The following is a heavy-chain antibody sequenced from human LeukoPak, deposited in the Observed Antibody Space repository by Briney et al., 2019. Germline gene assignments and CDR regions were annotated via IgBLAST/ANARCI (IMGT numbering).Heavy chain of an antibody. D-gene: IGHD3-10*01. CDR3: ARDRRGGSGSYRRFDY. V-gene: IGHV1-18*01. Sequence: ASVKVSCKASGYTFTSHGISWVRQAPGQGLEWMGWISAYNGNTNYAQKLQGRVTMTTDTSTSTAYMELRSLRSDDTAVYYCARDRRGGSGSYRRFDYWGQGTLVTVSS. CDR2: ISAYNGNT. CDR1: GYTFTSHG. J-gene: IGHJ4*02.